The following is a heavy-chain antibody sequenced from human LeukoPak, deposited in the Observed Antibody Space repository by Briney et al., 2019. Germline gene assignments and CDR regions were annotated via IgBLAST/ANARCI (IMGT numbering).Heavy chain of an antibody. D-gene: IGHD5-12*01. CDR2: INHSGST. CDR1: GGSFSGYY. V-gene: IGHV4-34*01. Sequence: TSETLSLTCAVYGGSFSGYYWSWIRQPPGKGLEWIGEINHSGSTNYNPSLKSRVTISVDTSKNQFSLKLSSVTAAYTAVYYCARGGWLRPFDYWGQGTLVTVSS. J-gene: IGHJ4*02. CDR3: ARGGWLRPFDY.